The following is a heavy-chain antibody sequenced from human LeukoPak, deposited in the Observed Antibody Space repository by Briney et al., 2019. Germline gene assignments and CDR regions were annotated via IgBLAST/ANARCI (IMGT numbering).Heavy chain of an antibody. CDR2: IYPGDSDT. CDR3: ARRLMLGANGFDY. V-gene: IGHV5-51*01. Sequence: GESLKISCKASGYSFTTYWIGWVRLMPGKGLEWMGIIYPGDSDTRYSPSFQGQVTISADKSISTAYLQWSSLKASDTAMYYCARRLMLGANGFDYWGQGTLVTVSS. J-gene: IGHJ4*02. D-gene: IGHD2-8*01. CDR1: GYSFTTYW.